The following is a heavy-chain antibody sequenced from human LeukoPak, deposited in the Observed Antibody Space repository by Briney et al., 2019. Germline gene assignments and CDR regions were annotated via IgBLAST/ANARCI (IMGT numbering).Heavy chain of an antibody. CDR1: GFTFSSYA. V-gene: IGHV3-23*01. CDR3: AKGPKPVAISMVRGLRSFYNYMDV. CDR2: ISGSGGST. D-gene: IGHD3-10*01. J-gene: IGHJ6*03. Sequence: PGGSLRLSCAASGFTFSSYAMSWVRQAPGKGLEWVSAISGSGGSTYYADSVKGRFTISRDNSKNTLYLQMNSLRAEDTAVYYCAKGPKPVAISMVRGLRSFYNYMDVWGKGTTVTISS.